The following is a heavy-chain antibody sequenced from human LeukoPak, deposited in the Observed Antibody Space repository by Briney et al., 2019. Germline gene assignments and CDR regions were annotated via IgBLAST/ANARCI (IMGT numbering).Heavy chain of an antibody. D-gene: IGHD3-10*01. CDR1: GGSISSSSYY. CDR2: IYYSGST. Sequence: PSETLSLTCTVSGGSISSSSYYWGWIRQPPGKGLEWIGSIYYSGSTYYNPSLKSRVTISVDTSKNQFSLKLSSVTAADTAVYYCARRVRVRGPHYYYYYMDVWGKGTTVTISS. V-gene: IGHV4-39*07. J-gene: IGHJ6*03. CDR3: ARRVRVRGPHYYYYYMDV.